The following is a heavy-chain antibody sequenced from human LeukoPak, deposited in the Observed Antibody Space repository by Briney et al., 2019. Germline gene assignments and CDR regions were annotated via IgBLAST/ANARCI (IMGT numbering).Heavy chain of an antibody. V-gene: IGHV3-30*02. J-gene: IGHJ4*02. D-gene: IGHD2-2*01. CDR2: IRYDGSNE. CDR1: GFTFSYFG. Sequence: GGSLRLSCVASGFTFSYFGMHWVRQGPGKGLEWVAFIRYDGSNEYYAESVKGRFTISRDNSKNTLYLQMNSLRVEDTAAYYCAKIEGKYQLANIPDSWGQGTLVTVSS. CDR3: AKIEGKYQLANIPDS.